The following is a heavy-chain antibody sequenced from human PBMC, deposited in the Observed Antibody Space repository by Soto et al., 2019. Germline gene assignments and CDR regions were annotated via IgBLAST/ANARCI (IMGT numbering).Heavy chain of an antibody. CDR3: AREGRYSSSWSSDHYYGMDV. D-gene: IGHD6-13*01. Sequence: QVQLVESGGGVVQPGGSLRLSCAASGFIFSRYGMHWVRQAPGKGLEWVAAISYDGSNKYYADSVKGRFTISRDNSKNALYLQMNSLRDEDTGVYYCAREGRYSSSWSSDHYYGMDVW. V-gene: IGHV3-30*03. J-gene: IGHJ6*01. CDR2: ISYDGSNK. CDR1: GFIFSRYG.